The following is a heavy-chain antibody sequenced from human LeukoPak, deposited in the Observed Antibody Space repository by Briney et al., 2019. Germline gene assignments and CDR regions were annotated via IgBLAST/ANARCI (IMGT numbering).Heavy chain of an antibody. J-gene: IGHJ4*02. CDR2: IRSKAYGGTT. Sequence: PGGSLRLSCTASGFTFGDYAMSWFRQAPGKGLEWVGFIRSKAYGGTTEYAASVKGRFTISRDDSKSIAYLQMNSLRAEDTAVYYCAKDWVYGDADYWGQGTLVAVSS. V-gene: IGHV3-49*03. CDR1: GFTFGDYA. CDR3: AKDWVYGDADY. D-gene: IGHD4-17*01.